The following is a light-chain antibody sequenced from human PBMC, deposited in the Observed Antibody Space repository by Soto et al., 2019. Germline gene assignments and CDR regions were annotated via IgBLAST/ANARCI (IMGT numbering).Light chain of an antibody. CDR1: QSVSSSY. CDR2: GAS. Sequence: EIVLTQSPCTLSLSPGERATLSCRASQSVSSSYLAWYQQKPGQAPRLLIYGASSRATGIPDRFSGSGSGTDFTLTISSLEPEDFAVYYCQQRSNWLITFGQGTRLEVK. J-gene: IGKJ5*01. CDR3: QQRSNWLIT. V-gene: IGKV3D-20*02.